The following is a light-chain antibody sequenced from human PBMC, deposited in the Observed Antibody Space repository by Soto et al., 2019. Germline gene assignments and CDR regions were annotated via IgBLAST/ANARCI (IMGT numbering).Light chain of an antibody. Sequence: DIQMTQSPSSLSASVGDRVTITCQASQDISNYLNWYQQKPGKAPKLLIYDASNLETGVPSRFSGSGSGTDFTFTIRSLQPEDIATYYCQQYDNLSFTFGPGTKVDIK. J-gene: IGKJ3*01. CDR3: QQYDNLSFT. CDR2: DAS. CDR1: QDISNY. V-gene: IGKV1-33*01.